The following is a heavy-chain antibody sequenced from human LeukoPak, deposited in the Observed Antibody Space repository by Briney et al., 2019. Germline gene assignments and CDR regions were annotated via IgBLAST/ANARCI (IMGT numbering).Heavy chain of an antibody. CDR1: GASISSYH. J-gene: IGHJ4*02. V-gene: IGHV4-4*07. D-gene: IGHD6-13*01. Sequence: SETLSLTCTVSGASISSYHWSWIRQPAGKGLEWIGRLSASGTTNYNPSLRSRVIISVDKSKNQFSLKVNSVTAADTAVYYCARAWYSSSWYERSSHLFDYWGQGTLVTVSS. CDR3: ARAWYSSSWYERSSHLFDY. CDR2: LSASGTT.